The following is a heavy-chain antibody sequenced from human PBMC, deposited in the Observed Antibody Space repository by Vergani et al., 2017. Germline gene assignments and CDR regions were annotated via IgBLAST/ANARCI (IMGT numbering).Heavy chain of an antibody. J-gene: IGHJ4*02. Sequence: QVQLQEWGAGLLKTSETLSPTCGVSGGSFSDYYWSWIRQAPGMGLEWIGEVNHGGNTNYNPSLKSRVSISVATSKNQFSLRLTSVTAAASALSFCASIARAPTRRNPPPDSWCQGILVTVSS. V-gene: IGHV4-34*01. CDR1: GGSFSDYY. CDR3: ASIARAPTRRNPPPDS. CDR2: VNHGGNT. D-gene: IGHD3-16*02.